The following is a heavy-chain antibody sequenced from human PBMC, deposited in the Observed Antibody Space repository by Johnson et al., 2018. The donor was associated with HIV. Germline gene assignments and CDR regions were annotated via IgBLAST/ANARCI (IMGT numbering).Heavy chain of an antibody. V-gene: IGHV3-23*04. CDR3: ASSTVGGYSNYPDACDI. CDR2: ISGSGGST. Sequence: VQLVESGGGVVQPGGSLRLSCAASGFTFSSYAMSWVRQAPGKGLEWVSAISGSGGSTYYADSVKGRFTISRDNSKNSLYLQMNSLRAEDTAVYYCASSTVGGYSNYPDACDIWGQGTMVTVSS. J-gene: IGHJ3*02. D-gene: IGHD6-13*01. CDR1: GFTFSSYA.